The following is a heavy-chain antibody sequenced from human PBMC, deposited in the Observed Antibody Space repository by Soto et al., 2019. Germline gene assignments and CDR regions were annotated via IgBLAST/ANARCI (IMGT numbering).Heavy chain of an antibody. V-gene: IGHV3-23*01. J-gene: IGHJ4*02. D-gene: IGHD1-26*01. CDR2: LSNTGRRA. Sequence: GSLRLSCVVSVFPFGANAMSWVRQAPGKGLEWVSGLSNTGRRASYADSVKGRFNISRDNSENTVYLQMNSLRVEDTAVYYCATEMGATQGPFDNWGQGTLVTVSS. CDR3: ATEMGATQGPFDN. CDR1: VFPFGANA.